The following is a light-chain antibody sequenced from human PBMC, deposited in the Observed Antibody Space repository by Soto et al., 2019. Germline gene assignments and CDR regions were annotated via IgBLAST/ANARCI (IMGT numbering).Light chain of an antibody. CDR3: SSYTSSSTLV. Sequence: QSALTQPPSASGSPGQSVTISCTGAGTDVGQYNYVSWYQQHPGKAPKLLIHHVSRRPSGSPARFSGSKSGNTASLTISGLQDEDEAASCCSSYTSSSTLVFGTGTKVTVL. CDR1: GTDVGQYNY. J-gene: IGLJ1*01. CDR2: HVS. V-gene: IGLV2-8*01.